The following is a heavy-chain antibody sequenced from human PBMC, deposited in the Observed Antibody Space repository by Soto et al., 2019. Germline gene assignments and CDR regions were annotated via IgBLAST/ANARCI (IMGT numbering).Heavy chain of an antibody. Sequence: SETLSLTCAVSGASFSGFYWSWIRQSPGKGVESIGEIDHSGITNHNTALKSRATMSVDTSKNQFSLKLRSVTAADTAVYYCARGVSVTLAVQGGAPDKNYFDSWSQGTLVTVSS. CDR2: IDHSGIT. CDR3: ARGVSVTLAVQGGAPDKNYFDS. J-gene: IGHJ4*02. CDR1: GASFSGFY. V-gene: IGHV4-34*04. D-gene: IGHD1-26*01.